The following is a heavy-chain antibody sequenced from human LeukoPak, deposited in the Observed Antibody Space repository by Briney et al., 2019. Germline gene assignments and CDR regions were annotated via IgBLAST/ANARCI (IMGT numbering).Heavy chain of an antibody. CDR3: ARAKPFPLMAHYFDY. CDR2: ISGSSTYI. CDR1: GFTFSSYS. J-gene: IGHJ4*02. D-gene: IGHD2-8*01. Sequence: GGSLRLSCAASGFTFSSYSMNWVRQAPGKGLEWVSSISGSSTYIYYADSVKGRFTISRDNAKNSLYLQMNSLRAEDTAIYYCARAKPFPLMAHYFDYWGQGTLLTVSS. V-gene: IGHV3-21*01.